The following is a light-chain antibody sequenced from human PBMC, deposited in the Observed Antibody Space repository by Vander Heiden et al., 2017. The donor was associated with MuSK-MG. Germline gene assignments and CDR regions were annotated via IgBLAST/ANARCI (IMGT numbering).Light chain of an antibody. Sequence: QTVVTQEPSLTVSPGGTVTLTCASSTVAVTSGYYPNWFQQKPGQAPRARMYSTSNKPSCTPAWFSGSLLGGNAALTLSGVQPEDEAEYYCLLYYGGAHGFGTGTKVTVL. CDR2: STS. J-gene: IGLJ1*01. CDR3: LLYYGGAHG. CDR1: TVAVTSGYY. V-gene: IGLV7-43*01.